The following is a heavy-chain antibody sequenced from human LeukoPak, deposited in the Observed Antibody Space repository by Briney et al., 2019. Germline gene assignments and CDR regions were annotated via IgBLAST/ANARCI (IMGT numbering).Heavy chain of an antibody. CDR2: ISAYNGNT. V-gene: IGHV1-18*01. J-gene: IGHJ5*02. CDR3: ARTDSLTGDDRSSDP. CDR1: GYTFTSYG. D-gene: IGHD7-27*01. Sequence: ASVKVSCKASGYTFTSYGISWVRQAPGHGLEWMGWISAYNGNTKYTQNLQGRVTMTTHTSTSTVYMELRSLRSDDTAVYYCARTDSLTGDDRSSDPWGQGTLVTVSS.